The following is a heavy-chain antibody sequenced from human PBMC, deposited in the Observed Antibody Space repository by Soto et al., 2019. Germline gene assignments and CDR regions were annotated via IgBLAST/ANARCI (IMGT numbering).Heavy chain of an antibody. J-gene: IGHJ5*02. CDR3: ATQEVGGSYVYTFDP. CDR2: IYYSGST. CDR1: GGSITSSSYY. D-gene: IGHD1-26*01. V-gene: IGHV4-39*01. Sequence: QLHLRESGPGLVKPSETLSLTCTVSGGSITSSSYYWGWIRQPPGKGLEWIGSIYYSGSTYYNPSPKSRVTISVDTSKNQCSLKLSSVTAADTAVYYCATQEVGGSYVYTFDPWGQGTLVTVSS.